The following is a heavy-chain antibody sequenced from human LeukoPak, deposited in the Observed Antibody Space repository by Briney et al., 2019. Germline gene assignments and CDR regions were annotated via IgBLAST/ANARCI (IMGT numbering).Heavy chain of an antibody. CDR1: GGSISSGSYY. CDR3: AREWVTSGSYRRFDY. Sequence: SQTLSLTCTASGGSISSGSYYWSWIRQPAGKGLEWIGRIYTSGSTNYNPSLKSRVTISVDTSKNQFSLKLSSVTAADTAVYYCAREWVTSGSYRRFDYWGQGTLVTVSS. J-gene: IGHJ4*02. V-gene: IGHV4-61*02. CDR2: IYTSGST. D-gene: IGHD1-26*01.